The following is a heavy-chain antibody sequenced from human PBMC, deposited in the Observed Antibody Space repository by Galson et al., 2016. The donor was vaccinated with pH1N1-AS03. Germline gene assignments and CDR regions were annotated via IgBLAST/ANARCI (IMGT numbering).Heavy chain of an antibody. D-gene: IGHD1-26*01. CDR2: INSKNGDT. V-gene: IGHV1-2*06. Sequence: SVKVSCKASGYTFSAYYMHWVRQAPGQGLEWLGRINSKNGDTDYAPKFRDRLTMTRDTSITTAYLELRSLTSGDTALYYCATPQSLKVGATSAFVLWGRGTLVTVTS. CDR3: ATPQSLKVGATSAFVL. J-gene: IGHJ2*01. CDR1: GYTFSAYY.